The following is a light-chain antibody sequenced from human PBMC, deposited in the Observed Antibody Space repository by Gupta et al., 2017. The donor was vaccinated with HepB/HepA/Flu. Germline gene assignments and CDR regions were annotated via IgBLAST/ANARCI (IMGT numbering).Light chain of an antibody. CDR1: SSDVGGYNR. V-gene: IGLV2-18*02. CDR3: SSYTSASAYAL. CDR2: EVS. J-gene: IGLJ2*01. Sequence: QSALTQPPSVSGSPGQSVTISCTGTSSDVGGYNRVSWYQQPPDTAPRLLIYEVSNRPSGVPARFSGSKSGNTASLTISGLQAEDEADYYCSSYTSASAYALFGGGTKVTVL.